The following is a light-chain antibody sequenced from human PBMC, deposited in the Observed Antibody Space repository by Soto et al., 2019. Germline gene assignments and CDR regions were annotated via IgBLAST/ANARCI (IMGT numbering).Light chain of an antibody. CDR3: QQRSNWLT. J-gene: IGKJ3*01. Sequence: EIVLTQSPATLSLSPGDRATLSCRASQSVSSSLAWYQQKPGQAPRLLIYAASARATGIPARFSGSGSGTDFTLTISSLEPEDFAVYYCQQRSNWLTFGPGTKVDIK. CDR2: AAS. CDR1: QSVSSS. V-gene: IGKV3-11*01.